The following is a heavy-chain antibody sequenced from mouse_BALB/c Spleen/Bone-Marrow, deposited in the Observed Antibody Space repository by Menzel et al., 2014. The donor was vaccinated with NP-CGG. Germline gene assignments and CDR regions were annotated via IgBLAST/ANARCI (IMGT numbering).Heavy chain of an antibody. CDR3: ASYVYGYYFDY. D-gene: IGHD2-2*01. V-gene: IGHV14-3*02. CDR2: IDPANGNT. CDR1: GFNIKDTY. J-gene: IGHJ2*01. Sequence: DVHLVESGAELVKPGASVKLSCTASGFNIKDTYMRWVKQRPEQGLEWIGRIDPANGNTKYDPKFQGKASITADTSSNTAYLQLSSLTSEDTAVYYCASYVYGYYFDYWGQGTTLTVSS.